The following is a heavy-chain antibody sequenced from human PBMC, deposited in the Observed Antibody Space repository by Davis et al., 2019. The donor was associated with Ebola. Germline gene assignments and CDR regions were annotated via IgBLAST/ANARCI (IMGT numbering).Heavy chain of an antibody. CDR2: IYSGGST. CDR3: ASGPYYYYGMDV. V-gene: IGHV3-53*01. J-gene: IGHJ6*02. CDR1: GFTFSDYY. Sequence: GESLKISCAASGFTFSDYYMSWVRQAPGKGLEWVSVIYSGGSTYYADSVKGRFTISRDNSKNTLYLQMNSLRAEDTAVYYCASGPYYYYGMDVWGQGTTVTVSS.